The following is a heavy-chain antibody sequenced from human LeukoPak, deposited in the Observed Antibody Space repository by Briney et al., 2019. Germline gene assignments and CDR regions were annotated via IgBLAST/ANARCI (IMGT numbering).Heavy chain of an antibody. D-gene: IGHD1-26*01. V-gene: IGHV1-18*04. CDR3: ARDWSGSYWGDY. CDR2: ISAYNGNT. Sequence: ASVKVSCKASGYTFTGYYMHWVRQAPGQGLEWMGWISAYNGNTNYAQKLQGRVTMTTDTSTSTAYMELRSLRSDDTAVYYCARDWSGSYWGDYWGQGTLVTVSS. J-gene: IGHJ4*02. CDR1: GYTFTGYY.